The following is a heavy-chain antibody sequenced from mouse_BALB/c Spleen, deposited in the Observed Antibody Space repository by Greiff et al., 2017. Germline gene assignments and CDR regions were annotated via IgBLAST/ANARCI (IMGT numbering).Heavy chain of an antibody. Sequence: QLVESGGGLVQPGGSRKLSCAASGFTFSSFGMHWVRQAPEKGLEWVAYISSGSSTIYYADTVKGRFTISRDNPKNTLFLQMTSLRSEDTAMYYCARGYYGSSSLYAMDYWGQGTSVTVSS. D-gene: IGHD1-1*01. CDR3: ARGYYGSSSLYAMDY. V-gene: IGHV5-17*02. CDR2: ISSGSSTI. J-gene: IGHJ4*01. CDR1: GFTFSSFG.